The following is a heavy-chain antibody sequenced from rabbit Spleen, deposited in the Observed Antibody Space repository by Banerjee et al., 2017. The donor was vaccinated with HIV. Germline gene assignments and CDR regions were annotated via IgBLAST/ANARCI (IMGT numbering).Heavy chain of an antibody. V-gene: IGHV1S7*01. CDR3: AKDMGVAAGYFFNL. CDR2: IDPVFGVT. J-gene: IGHJ4*01. CDR1: GFSFSSSYY. Sequence: QSLEESGGGLVQPEGSLTLTCTASGFSFSSSYYMSWVRQAPGKGLEWIGYIDPVFGVTVYANWVNGRFTISRDNAQNTLYLQLNSLTAADTATYFCAKDMGVAAGYFFNLWGPGTLVTVS. D-gene: IGHD4-1*01.